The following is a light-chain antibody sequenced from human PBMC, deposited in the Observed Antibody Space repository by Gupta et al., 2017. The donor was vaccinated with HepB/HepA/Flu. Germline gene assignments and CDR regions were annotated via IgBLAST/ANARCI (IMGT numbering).Light chain of an antibody. CDR1: QSVLYSSNNKNY. Sequence: DIVMTQSPDSLAVSLGERATINCKSSQSVLYSSNNKNYLAWYQQKPGQPPKLLIYWASTRESGVPDRISGSGSGTDFTLTISSLQAEDVAVYYCQQDDSTPITFGQGTRLEIK. J-gene: IGKJ5*01. CDR3: QQDDSTPIT. CDR2: WAS. V-gene: IGKV4-1*01.